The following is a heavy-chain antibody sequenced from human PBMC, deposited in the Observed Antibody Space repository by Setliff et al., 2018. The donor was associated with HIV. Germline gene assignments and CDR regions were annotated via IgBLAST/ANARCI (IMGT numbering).Heavy chain of an antibody. CDR1: GGSISSGSYY. CDR3: ARDRGYCSGGSCYSRNYYYYYMDV. D-gene: IGHD2-15*01. V-gene: IGHV4-61*09. Sequence: PSETLSLTCTVSGGSISSGSYYWSWIRQPAGKGLEWIGHIYTSGSTNYNPSLKSRVTISIDTSKNQFSLKLSSVTAADTAVYYCARDRGYCSGGSCYSRNYYYYYMDVWGKGTTVTVSS. CDR2: IYTSGST. J-gene: IGHJ6*03.